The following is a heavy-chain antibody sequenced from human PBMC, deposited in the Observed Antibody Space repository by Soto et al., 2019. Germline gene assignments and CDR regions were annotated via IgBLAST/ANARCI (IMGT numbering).Heavy chain of an antibody. J-gene: IGHJ1*01. V-gene: IGHV4-31*03. CDR1: VGSISSGGYY. D-gene: IGHD2-2*01. Sequence: LSLTCPVSVGSISSGGYYWSWIRQHPGKVLEWIGYIYYSGSTYYNPSLKSRVTISVDTSKNQFSLKLSSVTAADTAVYYCARGMVVGPAAVCDHWAQG. CDR3: ARGMVVGPAAVCDH. CDR2: IYYSGST.